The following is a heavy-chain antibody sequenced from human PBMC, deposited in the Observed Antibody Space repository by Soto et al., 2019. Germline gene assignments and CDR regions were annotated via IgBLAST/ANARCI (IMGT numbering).Heavy chain of an antibody. V-gene: IGHV1-2*04. D-gene: IGHD6-13*01. Sequence: QVQLVQSGAEVKKPGASVKVSCKASGYTFTGYYMHWVRQAPGQGLEWMGWINPNSGGTNYAQKFQGWVTMTRDTSISTAYMELSRLRSDDTAVYYCARGLPGGYSSSWYKGYYYYGMDVCGQGTTVTVSS. CDR1: GYTFTGYY. CDR2: INPNSGGT. J-gene: IGHJ6*02. CDR3: ARGLPGGYSSSWYKGYYYYGMDV.